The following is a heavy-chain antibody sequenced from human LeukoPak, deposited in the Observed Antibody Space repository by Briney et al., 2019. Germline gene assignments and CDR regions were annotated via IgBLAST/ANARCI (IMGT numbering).Heavy chain of an antibody. J-gene: IGHJ6*02. D-gene: IGHD3-9*01. CDR1: GFTFSNYP. Sequence: GGSLTLSFAASGFTFSNYPMHWLRQAAGKGLEWVADVSNDGNNKYYAASVWGRFTISRDNSKYTLYLQMDSLRADDTAVYYCATENYDVLTGTPWNGMDFWGQGTTVIVSS. CDR3: ATENYDVLTGTPWNGMDF. CDR2: VSNDGNNK. V-gene: IGHV3-30-3*01.